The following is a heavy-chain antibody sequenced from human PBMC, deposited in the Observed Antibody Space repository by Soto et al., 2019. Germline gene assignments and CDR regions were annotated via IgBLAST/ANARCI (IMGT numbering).Heavy chain of an antibody. D-gene: IGHD6-6*01. J-gene: IGHJ6*02. CDR1: GFTFSSYA. V-gene: IGHV3-30-3*01. Sequence: GGSLRLSCAASGFTFSSYAIHWVRQAPGKGLEWVTLISYDGSNKYYADSVKGRFTISRDNSKNTLYLQMNSLRAEDTAVYYCARSNKKYSSSIFYYAMDVWGQGTTVTVSS. CDR3: ARSNKKYSSSIFYYAMDV. CDR2: ISYDGSNK.